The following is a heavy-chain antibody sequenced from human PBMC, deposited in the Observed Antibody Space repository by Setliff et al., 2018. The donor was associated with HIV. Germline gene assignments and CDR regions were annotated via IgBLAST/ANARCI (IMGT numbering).Heavy chain of an antibody. CDR3: VRDSARPGGITPP. J-gene: IGHJ5*02. D-gene: IGHD3-16*01. V-gene: IGHV3-7*03. Sequence: GESLKISCAASGFTFINYYMDWVRQRPGKGLEWVANINLDGSGTHYVDSVKGRFTISRDNAKNSLYLRLNSLRVDDTAVYYCVRDSARPGGITPPWGQGTLVTVSS. CDR1: GFTFINYY. CDR2: INLDGSGT.